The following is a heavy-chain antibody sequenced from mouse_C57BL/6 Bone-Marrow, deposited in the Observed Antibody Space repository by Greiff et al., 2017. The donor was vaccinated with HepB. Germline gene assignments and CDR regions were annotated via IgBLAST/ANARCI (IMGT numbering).Heavy chain of an antibody. Sequence: EVQLVESGGGLVQPGGSLKLSCAASGFTFSDYYMYWVRQTPEKRLEWVAYISNGGGSTYYPDTLKGRCTITRDNAKNTLYLQMSRLKSEDTAMYYCARLITTVGDWSFDVWGTGTTVTVSS. D-gene: IGHD1-1*01. CDR3: ARLITTVGDWSFDV. CDR1: GFTFSDYY. CDR2: ISNGGGST. V-gene: IGHV5-12*01. J-gene: IGHJ1*03.